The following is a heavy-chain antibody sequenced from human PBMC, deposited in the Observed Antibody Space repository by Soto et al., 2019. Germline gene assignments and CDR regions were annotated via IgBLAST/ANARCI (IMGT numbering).Heavy chain of an antibody. V-gene: IGHV4-59*08. CDR2: IYYNGST. J-gene: IGHJ6*03. CDR1: GGSISSYY. D-gene: IGHD5-12*01. Sequence: SETLSLTCTVSGGSISSYYWSWIRQPPGKGLEWIGYIYYNGSTNYNPSLKSRVTISVDTSKNQFSLKLSSVTAADTAVYYCAISDPNSGYEYYYYYYMDVWGKGTTVTVSS. CDR3: AISDPNSGYEYYYYYYMDV.